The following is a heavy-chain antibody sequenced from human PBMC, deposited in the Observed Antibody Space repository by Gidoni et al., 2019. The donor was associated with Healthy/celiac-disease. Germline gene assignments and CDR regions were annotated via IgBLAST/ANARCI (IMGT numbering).Heavy chain of an antibody. J-gene: IGHJ4*02. CDR1: GYTFTSYA. V-gene: IGHV1-3*01. CDR3: ATNYAASGTIDY. Sequence: QVQLVQSGAEVKKPGASVKVSCKASGYTFTSYAMHWVRQAPGQRLEWMGWINAGNGNTKDSQKFQGRVTITRDTSASTAYMELSSLRSEDTAVYYCATNYAASGTIDYWGQGTLVTVSS. D-gene: IGHD1-7*01. CDR2: INAGNGNT.